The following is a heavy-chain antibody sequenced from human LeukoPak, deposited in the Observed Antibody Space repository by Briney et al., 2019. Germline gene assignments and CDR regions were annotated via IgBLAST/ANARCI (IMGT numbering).Heavy chain of an antibody. CDR2: ISYDGSNK. V-gene: IGHV3-30-3*01. Sequence: SGGSLRLSCAASGFTFSSYAMHWVRQAPGKGLEWVAVISYDGSNKYYADSVKGRFTISRDNSKNTLYLQMNSLRAEDTAVYYCASASPGHTVSPLGYWGQGTLVTVSS. CDR1: GFTFSSYA. D-gene: IGHD4-17*01. J-gene: IGHJ4*02. CDR3: ASASPGHTVSPLGY.